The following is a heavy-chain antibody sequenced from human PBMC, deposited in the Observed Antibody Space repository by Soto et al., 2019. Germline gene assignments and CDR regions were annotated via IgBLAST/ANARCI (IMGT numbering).Heavy chain of an antibody. CDR2: INWNGGST. CDR3: ARDLNYYDSSALPYHYYYGMDV. Sequence: SGGSLRLSCAASGFTFDDYGMSWVRQAPGKGLEWVSGINWNGGSTGYADSVKGRFTISRDNAKNSLYLQMNSLRAEDTALYYCARDLNYYDSSALPYHYYYGMDVWGQGTTVTVSS. J-gene: IGHJ6*02. D-gene: IGHD3-22*01. CDR1: GFTFDDYG. V-gene: IGHV3-20*04.